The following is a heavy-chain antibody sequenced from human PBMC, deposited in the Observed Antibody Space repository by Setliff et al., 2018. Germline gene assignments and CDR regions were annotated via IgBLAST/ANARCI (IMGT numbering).Heavy chain of an antibody. Sequence: PSETLSLTCTVSGGSISSHYWSWIRQPPGKGLEWIGSIYYSGSTNYNPSLKSRVTISVDTSKNQFSMKLSSVTAADTAVYYCARQDGRITMIVVVMQAFDIWGQGTMVTVSS. CDR3: ARQDGRITMIVVVMQAFDI. CDR2: IYYSGST. D-gene: IGHD3-22*01. CDR1: GGSISSHY. V-gene: IGHV4-59*11. J-gene: IGHJ3*02.